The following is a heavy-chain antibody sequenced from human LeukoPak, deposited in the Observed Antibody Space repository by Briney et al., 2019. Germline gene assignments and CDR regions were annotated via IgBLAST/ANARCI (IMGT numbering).Heavy chain of an antibody. CDR1: GGSISSGSYY. V-gene: IGHV4-61*02. CDR3: ARHRDFWTNDRDAFDI. CDR2: IYTSGST. Sequence: PSQTLSLTCTVSGGSISSGSYYWSWIRQPAGKGLEWIGRIYTSGSTNYNPSLKSRVTISVDTSKNQFSLKLSSVTAADTAVYYCARHRDFWTNDRDAFDIWGQGTMVTVSS. J-gene: IGHJ3*02. D-gene: IGHD3/OR15-3a*01.